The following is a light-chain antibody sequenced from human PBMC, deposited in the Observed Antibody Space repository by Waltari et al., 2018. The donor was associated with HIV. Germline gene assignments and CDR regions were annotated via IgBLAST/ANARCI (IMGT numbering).Light chain of an antibody. CDR2: DVT. CDR1: SSDIGSFDN. Sequence: SALTQPASVSGSPAQSITISCLGASSDIGSFDNVSWYQQHPDKPPKLILYDVTSRPSRVSGRFPGSRSGRMTSLAISGLQPEDEADYFCGAYSDSGTIRFGGGTRVTV. V-gene: IGLV2-14*03. CDR3: GAYSDSGTIR. J-gene: IGLJ2*01.